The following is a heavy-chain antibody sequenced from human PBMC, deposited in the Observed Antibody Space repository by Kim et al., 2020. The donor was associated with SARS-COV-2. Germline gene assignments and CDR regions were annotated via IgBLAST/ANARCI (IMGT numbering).Heavy chain of an antibody. Sequence: TIYYADSVKGRFTISRDNAKNSLYLQMNSLRAEDTAVYYCAREWAGTTEYWGQGTLVTVSS. V-gene: IGHV3-48*03. J-gene: IGHJ4*02. D-gene: IGHD1-7*01. CDR2: TI. CDR3: AREWAGTTEY.